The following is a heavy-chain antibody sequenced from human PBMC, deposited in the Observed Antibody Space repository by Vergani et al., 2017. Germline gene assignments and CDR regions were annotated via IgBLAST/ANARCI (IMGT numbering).Heavy chain of an antibody. CDR2: INPNSGGT. D-gene: IGHD6-19*01. CDR1: GYSFXGYY. Sequence: QVQLVQSGAEVKKPGASVKVSCKASGYSFXGYYMHWVRQAPGKGLEWMGWINPNSGGTNYAQKFQGRVTMTRDTSISTAYMELSRLRSDDTAVYYCAKDPVYSSGWYGAFDIWGQGTMVTVSS. J-gene: IGHJ3*02. V-gene: IGHV1-2*02. CDR3: AKDPVYSSGWYGAFDI.